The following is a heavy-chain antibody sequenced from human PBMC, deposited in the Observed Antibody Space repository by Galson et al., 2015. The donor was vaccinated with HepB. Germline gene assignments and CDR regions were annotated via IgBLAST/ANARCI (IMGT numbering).Heavy chain of an antibody. D-gene: IGHD3-3*01. V-gene: IGHV1-3*01. J-gene: IGHJ6*03. CDR2: INAGNGNT. Sequence: SVKVSCKASGYTFTSYAMHWVRQAPGQRLEWMGWINAGNGNTKYSQKFQGRVTITRDTSASTAYMELSSLRSEDTAVYYCARDQYDFWSGQMTRGYYYYMDVWGKGTTVTVSS. CDR3: ARDQYDFWSGQMTRGYYYYMDV. CDR1: GYTFTSYA.